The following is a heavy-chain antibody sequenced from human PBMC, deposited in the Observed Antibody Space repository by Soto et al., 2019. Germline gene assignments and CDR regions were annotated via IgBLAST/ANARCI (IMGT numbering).Heavy chain of an antibody. V-gene: IGHV4-61*01. CDR3: ARERELRANAFDI. CDR2: IYYSGST. J-gene: IGHJ3*02. CDR1: GGSVSSGSYY. D-gene: IGHD1-26*01. Sequence: QVQLQESGPGLVKPSETLSLTCTVSGGSVSSGSYYWSWIRQPPGKGLEWIGYIYYSGSTNYNPSLKSRVTIAVDTSKNQFSLKLSSVTAADTAVYYCARERELRANAFDIWGQGTMVTVSS.